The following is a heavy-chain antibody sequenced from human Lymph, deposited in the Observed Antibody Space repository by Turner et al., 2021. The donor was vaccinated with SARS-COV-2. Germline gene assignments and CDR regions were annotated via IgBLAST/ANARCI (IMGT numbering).Heavy chain of an antibody. CDR1: GYTFTGSY. CDR2: INANIGGT. V-gene: IGHV1-2*02. D-gene: IGHD3-10*01. J-gene: IGHJ4*02. CDR3: ARSRDLQAMVRGVDPFDY. Sequence: QVQRVQSGAEVEKRGAYVQVSCKASGYTFTGSYMHWVRQAPGQGLECMGRINANIGGTNYAQKFKGRVTMTRDTSISTAYMELSRLRSDDTAVYYCARSRDLQAMVRGVDPFDYWGQGTLVTVSS.